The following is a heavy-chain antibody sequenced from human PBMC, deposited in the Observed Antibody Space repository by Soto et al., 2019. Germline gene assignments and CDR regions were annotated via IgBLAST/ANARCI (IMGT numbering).Heavy chain of an antibody. CDR3: ARAALPPLYSSSWYGNYYYGMDV. V-gene: IGHV1-69*13. Sequence: RASVKVSCKASGGTFSSYAISWVRQAPGQGLEWMGGIIPIFGTANYAQKFQGRVTITADESTSTAYMELSSLRSEDTAVYYCARAALPPLYSSSWYGNYYYGMDVWGQGTTVTVSS. D-gene: IGHD6-13*01. J-gene: IGHJ6*02. CDR2: IIPIFGTA. CDR1: GGTFSSYA.